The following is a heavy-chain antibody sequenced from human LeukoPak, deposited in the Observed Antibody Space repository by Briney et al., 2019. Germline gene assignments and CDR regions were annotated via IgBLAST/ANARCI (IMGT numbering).Heavy chain of an antibody. CDR2: ISSGGTT. D-gene: IGHD4-17*01. CDR1: GFTVSSNS. CDR3: ARDRSYGDFAWGY. J-gene: IGHJ4*02. V-gene: IGHV3-53*04. Sequence: PGGSLRLSCAASGFTVSSNSMTWVRQAPGKGLEWVSVISSGGTTYYADSVKGRFTISRHISKNTVYLQMNSLRAEDTAVYYCARDRSYGDFAWGYWGQGTLVTVSS.